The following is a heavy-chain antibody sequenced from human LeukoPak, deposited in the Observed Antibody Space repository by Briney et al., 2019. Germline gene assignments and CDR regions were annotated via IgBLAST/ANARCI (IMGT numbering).Heavy chain of an antibody. J-gene: IGHJ3*02. V-gene: IGHV3-7*01. CDR2: IKTDGSQI. CDR3: ARAPYYYDSSGYPNAFDI. CDR1: GFTFSSYW. D-gene: IGHD3-22*01. Sequence: SGGSLRLSCVASGFTFSSYWMTWVRQAPGKGLEWVANIKTDGSQIYYVDSVKGRFTISRDNAKNSLYLQMNSLRAEDTAVYYCARAPYYYDSSGYPNAFDIWGQGTMVTVSS.